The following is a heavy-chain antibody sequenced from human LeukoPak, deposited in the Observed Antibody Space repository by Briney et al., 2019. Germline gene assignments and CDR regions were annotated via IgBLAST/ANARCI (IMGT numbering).Heavy chain of an antibody. J-gene: IGHJ5*02. CDR3: ARDRSGYFS. CDR2: VYYSGST. Sequence: PSETLSLTCTVSGGSINNSPYYWGWIRQPPGKGLEWIASVYYSGSTYYNPSLKSRVSISVDTSKNQFSLKLTSVTAADTAVYYCARDRSGYFSWGQGTLVTVSS. V-gene: IGHV4-39*07. CDR1: GGSINNSPYY. D-gene: IGHD3-3*01.